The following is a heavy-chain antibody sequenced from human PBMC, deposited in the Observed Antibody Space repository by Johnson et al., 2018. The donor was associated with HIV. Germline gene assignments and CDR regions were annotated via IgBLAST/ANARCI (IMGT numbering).Heavy chain of an antibody. J-gene: IGHJ3*01. V-gene: IGHV3-30-3*01. CDR3: ASPPSGYDFWDGPNIVDV. D-gene: IGHD3-3*01. CDR1: GFPFRSYT. CDR2: ISYDGTKK. Sequence: QVQLVESGGGVVQPGRSLRLSCAASGFPFRSYTVHWVRQAPGKGLEWVAVISYDGTKKYYADSMTGRFTISRDNSKNTLFLQMNSLRPEDTAIYYCASPPSGYDFWDGPNIVDVWGQGTMVSVAS.